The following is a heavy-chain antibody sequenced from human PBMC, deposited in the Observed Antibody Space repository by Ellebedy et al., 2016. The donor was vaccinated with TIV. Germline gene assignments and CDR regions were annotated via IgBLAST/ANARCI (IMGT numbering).Heavy chain of an antibody. CDR3: SAAYGRVTPAY. CDR2: IYSSGRT. V-gene: IGHV4-61*01. D-gene: IGHD4-17*01. Sequence: MPSETLSLTCTVSGGSVSSANYYWTWFRQPPGKGLEWIGYIYSSGRTDYKPSLKSRMAISVDTSRNQISLKLRSVTAADTAVYYCSAAYGRVTPAYWGQGTLVTVSS. J-gene: IGHJ4*02. CDR1: GGSVSSANYY.